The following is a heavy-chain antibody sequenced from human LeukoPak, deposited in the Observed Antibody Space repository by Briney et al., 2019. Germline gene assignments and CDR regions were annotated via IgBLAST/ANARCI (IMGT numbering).Heavy chain of an antibody. CDR3: ASVRGWGTYPLSGS. J-gene: IGHJ5*02. D-gene: IGHD3-16*01. CDR2: INAGGTST. V-gene: IGHV3-23*01. Sequence: PGGSLRLSCAASGFTFTSYSMSWVRQAPGKGLEWVSAINAGGTSTNYADSVKGRFTISRDNSKNTLYLQMNSPRAEDTAVYHCASVRGWGTYPLSGSWGQGTLVTVSS. CDR1: GFTFTSYS.